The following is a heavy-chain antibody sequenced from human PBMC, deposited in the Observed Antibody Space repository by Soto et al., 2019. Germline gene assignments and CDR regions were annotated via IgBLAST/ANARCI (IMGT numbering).Heavy chain of an antibody. D-gene: IGHD6-13*01. CDR2: IDPSDSYT. J-gene: IGHJ4*02. CDR3: AFSEENSSSWYQVPHFGY. V-gene: IGHV5-10-1*01. CDR1: GYSFTSYW. Sequence: LGESLKISCKGSGYSFTSYWISWVRQMPGKGLEWMGRIDPSDSYTNYSPSFQGHVTISADKSISTAYLQWSSLKASDTAMYYCAFSEENSSSWYQVPHFGYWGQGTLVTFSS.